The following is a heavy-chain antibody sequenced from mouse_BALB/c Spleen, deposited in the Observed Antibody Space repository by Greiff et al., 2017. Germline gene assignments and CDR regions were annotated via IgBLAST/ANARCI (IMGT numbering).Heavy chain of an antibody. J-gene: IGHJ4*01. V-gene: IGHV14-3*02. CDR1: GFYITDTY. Sequence: EVQLQQSGAELVKPGASVKLSCTASGFYITDTYMHWVKQRPEQGLEWIGRIDPANGNTKYDPKFQGKASITADTSSNTAYLQLSSLTSEDTAVYYCAMMAMDYWGQGTSVTVSS. D-gene: IGHD2-3*01. CDR2: IDPANGNT. CDR3: AMMAMDY.